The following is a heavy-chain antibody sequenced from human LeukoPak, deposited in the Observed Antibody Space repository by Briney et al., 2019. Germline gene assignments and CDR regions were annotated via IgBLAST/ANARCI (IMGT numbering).Heavy chain of an antibody. D-gene: IGHD3-10*01. CDR2: ISGSGTI. V-gene: IGHV4-4*07. CDR3: ARDSGTTGEVKFDP. CDR1: GGSIDSY. J-gene: IGHJ5*02. Sequence: PSETLSLTCTVSGGSIDSYWSWIRQPAGKGLEWIGRISGSGTITYNPALQSRLTISIDTSKNQISLKLMCVTAADTAVYYWARDSGTTGEVKFDPWGQGTLVTVSS.